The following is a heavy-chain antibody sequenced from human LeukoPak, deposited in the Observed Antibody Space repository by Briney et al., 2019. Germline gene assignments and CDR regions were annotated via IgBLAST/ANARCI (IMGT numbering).Heavy chain of an antibody. Sequence: PSETLSLTCTVSGGFISSYYWSWIRQPPGKGLEWIVYIYYSGSTNYNPSLKSRVTISVDTSKNQFSLKLSSVTAADTAVYYCARSRPGWELPKLPYFDYWGQGTLVTVSS. V-gene: IGHV4-59*01. J-gene: IGHJ4*02. CDR2: IYYSGST. CDR1: GGFISSYY. D-gene: IGHD1-26*01. CDR3: ARSRPGWELPKLPYFDY.